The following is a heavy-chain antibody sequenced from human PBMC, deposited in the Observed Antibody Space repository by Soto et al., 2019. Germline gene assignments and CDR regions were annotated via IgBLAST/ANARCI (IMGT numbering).Heavy chain of an antibody. J-gene: IGHJ4*02. CDR2: IKQDGSEK. Sequence: APGKGLEWVANIKQDGSEKYYVDSVKGRFTISRDNAKNSLYLQMNSLRAEDTAVYYCARGGSSSWYNYWGQGTLVTVSS. D-gene: IGHD6-13*01. CDR3: ARGGSSSWYNY. V-gene: IGHV3-7*01.